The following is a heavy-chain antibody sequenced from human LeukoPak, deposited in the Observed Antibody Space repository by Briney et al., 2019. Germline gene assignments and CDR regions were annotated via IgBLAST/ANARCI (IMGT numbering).Heavy chain of an antibody. J-gene: IGHJ4*02. Sequence: NAGGSLRLSCEPSGFIFNSYGVNWLRQAPGRGLEWVSSISSTGSYIFYADSVKGRFTISRDDAKNSVYLQMNTLRAEDTGIYYCARSEGGSENYWGQGILVAVSS. CDR2: ISSTGSYI. D-gene: IGHD1-26*01. CDR1: GFIFNSYG. CDR3: ARSEGGSENY. V-gene: IGHV3-21*01.